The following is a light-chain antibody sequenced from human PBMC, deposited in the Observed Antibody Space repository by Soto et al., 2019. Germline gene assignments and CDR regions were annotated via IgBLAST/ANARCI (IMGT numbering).Light chain of an antibody. CDR3: QQTYTIPLT. J-gene: IGKJ4*01. V-gene: IGKV1-39*01. Sequence: DIQMTQSPSSLSASVGDRVTITCRASQSISSHLNWFQHKPGKAPKLLIYSASTLQSGVPSRFSGSASGTDFTLTISSLQPEDFATYYRQQTYTIPLTFGGGTKVDIK. CDR2: SAS. CDR1: QSISSH.